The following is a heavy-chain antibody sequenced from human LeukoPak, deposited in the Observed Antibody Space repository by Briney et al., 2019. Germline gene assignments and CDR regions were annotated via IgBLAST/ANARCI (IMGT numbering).Heavy chain of an antibody. CDR2: IYSGGST. CDR3: VKDLPSGGGVDY. D-gene: IGHD3-10*01. Sequence: GGSLRLSCAASGFTVSSNYMSWVRQAPGKGLEWVSVIYSGGSTYYADSGKGRFTISRDNSKNTLYLQMSSLRAEDTAVYYCVKDLPSGGGVDYWGQGTLVTVSS. J-gene: IGHJ4*02. V-gene: IGHV3-66*01. CDR1: GFTVSSNY.